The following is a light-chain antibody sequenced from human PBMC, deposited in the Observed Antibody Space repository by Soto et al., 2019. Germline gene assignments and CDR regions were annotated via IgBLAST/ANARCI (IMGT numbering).Light chain of an antibody. CDR2: DVS. J-gene: IGLJ1*01. CDR3: SSYAGTHIV. V-gene: IGLV2-8*01. CDR1: SSDVGGYNY. Sequence: QSALPQPPSASGSPGPSVAISCTGTSSDVGGYNYVSWYQQHPGKAPKLMIYDVSKRPSGVPDRFSGSKSGNTASLTVSGLQAEDEAEYYCSSYAGTHIVFGTGTKLTVL.